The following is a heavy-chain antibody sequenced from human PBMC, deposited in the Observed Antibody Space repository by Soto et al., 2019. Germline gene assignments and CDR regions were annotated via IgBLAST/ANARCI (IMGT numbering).Heavy chain of an antibody. CDR3: ARKYSNYVTYYYYYMDV. Sequence: SETLSLTCAVYGGSFSGYYWSWIRQPPGKGLEWIGEINHSGSTNYNPSLKSRVTISVDTSKNQFSLKLSSVTAADTAVYYCARKYSNYVTYYYYYMDVWGKGTTVTVSS. V-gene: IGHV4-34*01. D-gene: IGHD4-4*01. CDR2: INHSGST. J-gene: IGHJ6*03. CDR1: GGSFSGYY.